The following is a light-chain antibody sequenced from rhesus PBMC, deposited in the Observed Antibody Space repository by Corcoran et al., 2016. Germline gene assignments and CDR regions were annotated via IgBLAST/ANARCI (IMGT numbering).Light chain of an antibody. CDR1: QGISHN. J-gene: IGKJ2*01. CDR2: YAS. Sequence: DIQMTQSPSSLSASVGDTVTITCRASQGISHNLAWYQQKPGKVPKLLIYYASTLQSGVPSSFSGSGSGTDFTLTISSLQPEDFATYYCQHGYGTPYSFGQGTKVEIK. CDR3: QHGYGTPYS. V-gene: IGKV1S15*01.